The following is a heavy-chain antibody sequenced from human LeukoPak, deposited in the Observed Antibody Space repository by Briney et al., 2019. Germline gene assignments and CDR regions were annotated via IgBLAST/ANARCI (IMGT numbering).Heavy chain of an antibody. CDR3: ARDIVVVPAATPARDYYYYYMDV. CDR1: GYTFTSYG. CDR2: ISAYNGNT. J-gene: IGHJ6*03. Sequence: ASVKVSCKASGYTFTSYGISWVRQAPGQGLEWMGWISAYNGNTNYAQKLQGRVTMTTDTSTSTAYMELRSLRSDDTAVYYCARDIVVVPAATPARDYYYYYMDVWGKGTTVTVSS. V-gene: IGHV1-18*01. D-gene: IGHD2-2*01.